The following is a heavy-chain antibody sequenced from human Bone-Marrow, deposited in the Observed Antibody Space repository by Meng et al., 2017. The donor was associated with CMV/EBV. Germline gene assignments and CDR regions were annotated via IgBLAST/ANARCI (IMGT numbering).Heavy chain of an antibody. V-gene: IGHV4-59*01. CDR2: IYYSGSN. Sequence: SETLSLTCTVSGASISSYYWSWIRQPPGKGLEWIGYIYYSGSNNYNPSLKSRVTISVDTSKNQFSLRLTSVTAADTAMYYCARGGGSSDYWGQGTRVTVSS. D-gene: IGHD2-15*01. CDR3: ARGGGSSDY. J-gene: IGHJ4*02. CDR1: GASISSYY.